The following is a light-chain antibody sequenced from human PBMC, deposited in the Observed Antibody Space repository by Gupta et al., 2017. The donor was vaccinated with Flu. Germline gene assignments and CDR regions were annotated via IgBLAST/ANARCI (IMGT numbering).Light chain of an antibody. CDR3: QQYIAYPWT. CDR1: QSINSW. Sequence: DSQMTPSPSTLSASVGDRVTITCRASQSINSWLAWYQQKPGKAPKLLINRASNVESGVPSGFSGSGSGTEFTLSISSLQPDDFATYYCQQYIAYPWTFGQGTKVEI. J-gene: IGKJ1*01. CDR2: RAS. V-gene: IGKV1-5*03.